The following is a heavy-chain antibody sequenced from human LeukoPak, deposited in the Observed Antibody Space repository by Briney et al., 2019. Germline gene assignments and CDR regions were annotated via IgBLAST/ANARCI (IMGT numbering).Heavy chain of an antibody. CDR1: GFTFSDYY. CDR3: AREVGSSAGRTLYYYMDV. Sequence: GGSLRLSCAASGFTFSDYYMSWIRQAPGKGLEGVSYISSSGSTIYYADSVKGRFTISRDNAKNSLYLQMNSLRAEDTAVYYCAREVGSSAGRTLYYYMDVWGKGTTVTVSS. D-gene: IGHD6-6*01. J-gene: IGHJ6*03. CDR2: ISSSGSTI. V-gene: IGHV3-11*04.